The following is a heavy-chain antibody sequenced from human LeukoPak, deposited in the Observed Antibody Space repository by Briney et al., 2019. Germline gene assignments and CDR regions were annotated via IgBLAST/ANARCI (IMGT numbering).Heavy chain of an antibody. CDR1: GFTFSNAW. CDR2: IKSKTDGGTT. CDR3: TTIRGYCSSTSCYALDY. V-gene: IGHV3-15*01. D-gene: IGHD2-2*01. Sequence: PGGSLRLSCAASGFTFSNAWMSWVRQAPGKGLEWVARIKSKTDGGTTDYAAPVKGRFTISRDDSKNTLYLQMNSLKTEDTAVYYCTTIRGYCSSTSCYALDYWGQGTLVTVSS. J-gene: IGHJ4*02.